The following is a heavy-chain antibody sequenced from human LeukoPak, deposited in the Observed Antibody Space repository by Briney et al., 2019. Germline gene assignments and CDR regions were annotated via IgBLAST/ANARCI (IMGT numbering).Heavy chain of an antibody. CDR3: ARSPYGTSSSDY. Sequence: SETLSLTCAVYGGSFSGYYWSWIRQPPGKGLEWIGEINHSGSTNYNPSLKSRVTISVDTSKNQFSLKLSSVTAADTAVYYCARSPYGTSSSDYWGQGTLVTVSS. V-gene: IGHV4-34*01. J-gene: IGHJ4*02. D-gene: IGHD6-6*01. CDR2: INHSGST. CDR1: GGSFSGYY.